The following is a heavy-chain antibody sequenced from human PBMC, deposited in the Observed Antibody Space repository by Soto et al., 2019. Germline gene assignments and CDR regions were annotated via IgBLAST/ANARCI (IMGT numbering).Heavy chain of an antibody. D-gene: IGHD2-15*01. CDR1: GGSFSGYY. V-gene: IGHV4-34*01. CDR3: ARSVDIVSKFDP. Sequence: SETLSLTCAVYGGSFSGYYWSWIRQPPGKGLEWIGEINHSGSTNYNPSLKSRVTISVDTSKNQFSLKLSSVTAADTAVYYCARSVDIVSKFDPWGQGTLVTVSS. J-gene: IGHJ5*02. CDR2: INHSGST.